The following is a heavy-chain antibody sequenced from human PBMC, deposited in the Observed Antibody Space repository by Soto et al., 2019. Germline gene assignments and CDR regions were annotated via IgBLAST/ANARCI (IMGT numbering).Heavy chain of an antibody. Sequence: PSETLSLTCTVSGGSISSYYWSWIRQPPGKGLEWIGYIYYSGSTNYNPSLKSRVTISVDTSKNQFSLKLSSVTAADTAVYYCARLISTVTSFFDYWGQGTLVTVSS. CDR3: ARLISTVTSFFDY. CDR1: GGSISSYY. CDR2: IYYSGST. J-gene: IGHJ4*02. D-gene: IGHD4-17*01. V-gene: IGHV4-59*08.